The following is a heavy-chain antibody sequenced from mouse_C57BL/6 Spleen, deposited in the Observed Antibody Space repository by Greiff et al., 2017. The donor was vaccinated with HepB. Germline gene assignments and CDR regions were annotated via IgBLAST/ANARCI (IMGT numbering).Heavy chain of an antibody. J-gene: IGHJ4*01. Sequence: EVKLVESGAELVRPGASVKLSCTASGFNIKDDYMHWVKQRPEQGLEWIGWIDPENGDTEYASKFQGKATITADTSSNTAYLQLSSLTSEDTAVYYCTPSFYYYGSSYDAMDYWGQGTSVTVSS. D-gene: IGHD1-1*01. V-gene: IGHV14-4*01. CDR2: IDPENGDT. CDR3: TPSFYYYGSSYDAMDY. CDR1: GFNIKDDY.